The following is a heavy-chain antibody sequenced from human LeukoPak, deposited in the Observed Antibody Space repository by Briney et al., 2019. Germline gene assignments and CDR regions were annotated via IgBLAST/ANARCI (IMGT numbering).Heavy chain of an antibody. J-gene: IGHJ4*02. D-gene: IGHD6-19*01. Sequence: PSETLSLTCTVYGGSFSGFYWSWIRQPPGKGLEWIGEINHSRSTNYNPSLKSRVTISVDTSKNQFSLKLSSVTAADTAVYYCARGVLAAWAVAGRAIDYWGQGTLVTVSS. CDR2: INHSRST. V-gene: IGHV4-34*01. CDR3: ARGVLAAWAVAGRAIDY. CDR1: GGSFSGFY.